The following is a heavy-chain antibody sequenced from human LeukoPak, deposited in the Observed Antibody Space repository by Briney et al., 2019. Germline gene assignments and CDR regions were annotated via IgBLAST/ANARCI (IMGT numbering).Heavy chain of an antibody. Sequence: PSETLSLTCPVSGGSISSRTYYGGWVRQPPGKGLEWIGSIYYGGSTYYNPSLKSRVTISVDTSKNHFSLKLSSVSAADTAVYYCARPNTSPHVATVLYCWGRGTMVTVSS. V-gene: IGHV4-39*01. CDR3: ARPNTSPHVATVLYC. CDR1: GGSISSRTYY. J-gene: IGHJ3*01. CDR2: IYYGGST. D-gene: IGHD5-12*01.